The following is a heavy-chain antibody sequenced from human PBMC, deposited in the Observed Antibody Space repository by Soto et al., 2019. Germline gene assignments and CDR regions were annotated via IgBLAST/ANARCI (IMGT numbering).Heavy chain of an antibody. D-gene: IGHD3-16*01. CDR3: AKDRREGGNSAFYFDF. V-gene: IGHV3-23*01. Sequence: GGSLRLSCAASGFKFSNYAMSWVRQAPGKGLEWVSLISATGGGTYYADPVKGRFTISRDNSHNTLYLQVHSLTAEDTAVYYCAKDRREGGNSAFYFDFWGQGAQVTVSS. CDR2: ISATGGGT. J-gene: IGHJ4*02. CDR1: GFKFSNYA.